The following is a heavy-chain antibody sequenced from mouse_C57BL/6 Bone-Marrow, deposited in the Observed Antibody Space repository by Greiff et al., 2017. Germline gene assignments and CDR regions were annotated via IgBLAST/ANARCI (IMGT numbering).Heavy chain of an antibody. D-gene: IGHD2-5*01. CDR2: ITHSGET. CDR1: GFPITSGYY. Sequence: VHLVESGPGLVKPSQSLFLTCSITGFPITSGYYWIWIRQSPGKPLEWMGYITHSGETFYNPSLQSPISITRETSKNQFFLQLNSVTTEDTAMYYCAGEAYYSNYVGYWGQGTTLTVSS. V-gene: IGHV12-3*01. J-gene: IGHJ2*01. CDR3: AGEAYYSNYVGY.